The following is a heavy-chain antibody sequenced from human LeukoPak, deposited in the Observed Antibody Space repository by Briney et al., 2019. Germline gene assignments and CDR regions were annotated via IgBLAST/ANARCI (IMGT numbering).Heavy chain of an antibody. Sequence: PGGSLRLSCAASGFTFSSYAMSWVRQAPGKGLEWVSAISGSGGSTYYADSVKGRFTISRDNSKNTLYLQMNSLRAEDTAVYYCARGGLWFGELDYYFDYWGQGTLVTVSS. J-gene: IGHJ4*02. CDR1: GFTFSSYA. V-gene: IGHV3-23*01. CDR2: ISGSGGST. CDR3: ARGGLWFGELDYYFDY. D-gene: IGHD3-10*01.